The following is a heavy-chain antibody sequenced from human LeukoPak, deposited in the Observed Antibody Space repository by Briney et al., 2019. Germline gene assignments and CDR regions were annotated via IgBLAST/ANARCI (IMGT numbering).Heavy chain of an antibody. CDR3: ARDNSRYSRSYNWFDP. CDR2: IYSGGST. V-gene: IGHV3-53*01. CDR1: GFTVSSNY. D-gene: IGHD6-6*01. Sequence: GGSLRLSCAASGFTVSSNYMSWVRQAPGKGLEWVSVIYSGGSTYYADSVKGRFTISRDNSKNTLYLQMNSLRAEDTAVYYCARDNSRYSRSYNWFDPWGQGTLVTVSS. J-gene: IGHJ5*02.